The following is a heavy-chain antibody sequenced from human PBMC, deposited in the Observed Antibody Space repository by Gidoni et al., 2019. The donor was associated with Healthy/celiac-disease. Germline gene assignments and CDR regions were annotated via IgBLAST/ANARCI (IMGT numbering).Heavy chain of an antibody. Sequence: QVQLVESGGGVVQPGRSLRLSCAASGFTFSSYAMHWVRQAPGKGLEWVAVISYDGSNKYYADSVKGRFTISRDNSKNTLYLQMNSLRAEDTAVYYCARSIAVAGIADYWGQGTLVTVSS. J-gene: IGHJ4*02. V-gene: IGHV3-30*04. CDR3: ARSIAVAGIADY. CDR1: GFTFSSYA. CDR2: ISYDGSNK. D-gene: IGHD6-19*01.